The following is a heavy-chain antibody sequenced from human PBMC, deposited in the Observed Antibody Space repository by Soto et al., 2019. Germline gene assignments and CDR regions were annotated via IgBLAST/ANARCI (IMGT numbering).Heavy chain of an antibody. CDR3: ARNRGDTPNYYYMDV. V-gene: IGHV4-31*11. CDR1: GGSITTPGHY. D-gene: IGHD3-10*01. Sequence: QVQLQESGPGLVKPSQTLSLTCAVSGGSITTPGHYWSWIRQHPGEGLEWLGYTSYSGFSYYNPSLQSPITISLDTSKNQFSLQLTSVTAADTAIYFCARNRGDTPNYYYMDVWGRGTTVAVSS. J-gene: IGHJ6*03. CDR2: TSYSGFS.